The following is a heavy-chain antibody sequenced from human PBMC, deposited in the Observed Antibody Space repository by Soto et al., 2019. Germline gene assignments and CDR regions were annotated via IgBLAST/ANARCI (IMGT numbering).Heavy chain of an antibody. J-gene: IGHJ5*02. CDR3: ASTVQDDVWSGYYTGRFDP. V-gene: IGHV4-61*01. CDR2: IYYSGST. Sequence: QVQLQESGPGLVKPSETLSLTCTVSGGSVSSGSYYWSWIRQPPGKGLEWIGYIYYSGSTNYNPSXXSRVTVSVDTXXNXFXXTLSSVTAADTAVYYCASTVQDDVWSGYYTGRFDPWGQGTLVTVSS. D-gene: IGHD3-3*01. CDR1: GGSVSSGSYY.